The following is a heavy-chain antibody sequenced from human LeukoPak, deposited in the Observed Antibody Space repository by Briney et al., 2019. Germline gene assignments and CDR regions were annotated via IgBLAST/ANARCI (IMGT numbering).Heavy chain of an antibody. Sequence: SETLSLTCGVSGGSVRGYYWTWIRQPPGKGLEWIGEVKHSGGTNYNPSLKSRVTISVDTSRNQFSLKLNSVTAADTALYYCARGRGTLYSSSWYNWFDPWGQGTLVTVSS. D-gene: IGHD6-13*01. CDR2: VKHSGGT. CDR1: GGSVRGYY. CDR3: ARGRGTLYSSSWYNWFDP. V-gene: IGHV4-34*01. J-gene: IGHJ5*02.